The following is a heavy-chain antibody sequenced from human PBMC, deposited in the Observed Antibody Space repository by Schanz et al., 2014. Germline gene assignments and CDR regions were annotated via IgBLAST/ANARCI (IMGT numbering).Heavy chain of an antibody. CDR2: LSGSGGST. V-gene: IGHV3-23*01. CDR1: GFTFSSYA. CDR3: ARAHSNNWCGKGLDY. J-gene: IGHJ4*02. D-gene: IGHD6-13*01. Sequence: EVQLLESGGGLVQPGGSLRLSCAASGFTFSSYAMSWVRQAPGKGLEWVSALSGSGGSTYYADSVKGRFTISRDNSKNTLYLQMISLRADDTAVYFCARAHSNNWCGKGLDYWGQGTQVTVSS.